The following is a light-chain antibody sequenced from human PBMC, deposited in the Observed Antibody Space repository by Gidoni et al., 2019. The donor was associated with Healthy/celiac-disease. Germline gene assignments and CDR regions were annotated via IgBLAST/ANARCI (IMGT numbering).Light chain of an antibody. CDR2: DVS. Sequence: QSALTQPASVSGSPGQSITISCTGTRSDVGGYNYVSWYQQQPGKAPKLMIYDVSNRPSGVSNRFSGSKSGNTASLTISGLQAEDEADYYCSSYTSSSTLYVFGTGTKVTVL. CDR1: RSDVGGYNY. CDR3: SSYTSSSTLYV. V-gene: IGLV2-14*03. J-gene: IGLJ1*01.